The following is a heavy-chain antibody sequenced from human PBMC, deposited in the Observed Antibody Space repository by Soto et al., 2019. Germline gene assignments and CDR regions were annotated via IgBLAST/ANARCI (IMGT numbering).Heavy chain of an antibody. CDR1: GYTFTSYY. V-gene: IGHV1-46*01. Sequence: ASVKVSCKASGYTFTSYYMHWVRQAPGQGLEWMGIINPSGGSTSYAQKFQGRVTITRDTSASTAYMELSSLRSEDTAVYYCARGGAVSVATMSSFDYWGQGTLVTVSS. CDR3: ARGGAVSVATMSSFDY. D-gene: IGHD5-12*01. CDR2: INPSGGST. J-gene: IGHJ4*02.